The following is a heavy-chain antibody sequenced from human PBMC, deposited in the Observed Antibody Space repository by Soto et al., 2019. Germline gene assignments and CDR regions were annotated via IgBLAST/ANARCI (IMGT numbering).Heavy chain of an antibody. Sequence: EVQLLESGGGLVQPGGSLRLSCAASGFTFSSYAMSWVRQAPGKGLEWVSAISGSGGGTYYADSVKGRFTMSRDNSNNTLYMHMTSLRSDDTAVHYCAKSLRHGSSLWYAVFDYWGQGTLVTVSS. J-gene: IGHJ4*02. D-gene: IGHD6-6*01. V-gene: IGHV3-23*01. CDR1: GFTFSSYA. CDR2: ISGSGGGT. CDR3: AKSLRHGSSLWYAVFDY.